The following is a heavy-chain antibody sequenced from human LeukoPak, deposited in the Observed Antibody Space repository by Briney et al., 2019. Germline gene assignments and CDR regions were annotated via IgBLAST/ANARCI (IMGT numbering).Heavy chain of an antibody. CDR3: AKDLASQLGRGFYYYYGMDV. J-gene: IGHJ6*02. CDR1: GFTFRIYA. D-gene: IGHD6-6*01. Sequence: GGSLGLACGASGFTFRIYAMSWVRQAPGKGLEWVSTISGGGGSKYYADSVKGRFTISRDNSKNTLYLQMNSLRAEDTAVYYCAKDLASQLGRGFYYYYGMDVWGQGTTVTVSS. V-gene: IGHV3-23*01. CDR2: ISGGGGSK.